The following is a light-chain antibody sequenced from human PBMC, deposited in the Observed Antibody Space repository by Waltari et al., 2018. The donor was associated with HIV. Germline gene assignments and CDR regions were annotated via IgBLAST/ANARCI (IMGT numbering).Light chain of an antibody. CDR1: SSDIGGYKF. V-gene: IGLV2-14*01. Sequence: QSALTQPASVSGSPGQSITISCTGTSSDIGGYKFVSWYQQHPGRAPRLMIYEVTSRPSGVSNRFSGSRSGNTASLTISGLQAEDEADYYCSSYTSSATGVLFGGGTTLTVL. CDR3: SSYTSSATGVL. CDR2: EVT. J-gene: IGLJ2*01.